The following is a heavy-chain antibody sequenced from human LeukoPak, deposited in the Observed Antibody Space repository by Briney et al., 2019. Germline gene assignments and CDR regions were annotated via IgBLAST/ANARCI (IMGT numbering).Heavy chain of an antibody. D-gene: IGHD1-26*01. Sequence: GGSLRLSCAASGFTVSSNYMSWVRQAPGKGLEWVSVIYSGGSTYYADFVKGRFTISRDNSKNTLYLQMNSLRAEDTAVYYCARDFSGSYDPLPDYWGQGTLVTVSS. CDR2: IYSGGST. J-gene: IGHJ4*02. CDR1: GFTVSSNY. V-gene: IGHV3-66*01. CDR3: ARDFSGSYDPLPDY.